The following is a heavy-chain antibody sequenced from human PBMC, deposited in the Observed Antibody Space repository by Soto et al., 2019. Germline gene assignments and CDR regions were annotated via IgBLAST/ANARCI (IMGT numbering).Heavy chain of an antibody. J-gene: IGHJ4*02. D-gene: IGHD6-19*01. CDR2: TSAYNGNT. Sequence: ASVKVSCKASGYTFTSYGISWVRQAPGQGLEWMGWTSAYNGNTNYAQKLQGRVTMTTDTSTSTAYMELRSLRSDDTAVYYCARVPTRSGWNLYFDYWGQGTLVTVSS. CDR3: ARVPTRSGWNLYFDY. V-gene: IGHV1-18*01. CDR1: GYTFTSYG.